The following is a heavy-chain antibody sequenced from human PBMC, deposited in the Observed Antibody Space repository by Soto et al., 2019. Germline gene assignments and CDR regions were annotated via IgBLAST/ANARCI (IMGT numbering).Heavy chain of an antibody. CDR1: GGSFSGYY. CDR2: INHSGST. CDR3: ARGQVLVRYSGSYYGSYYFDY. J-gene: IGHJ4*02. D-gene: IGHD1-26*01. Sequence: ASETLSLTCAVYGGSFSGYYWSWIRQPPGKGLEWIGEINHSGSTNYNPSLKSRVTISVDTSKNQFSLKLSSVTAADTAVYYCARGQVLVRYSGSYYGSYYFDYWGQGTLVTVSS. V-gene: IGHV4-34*01.